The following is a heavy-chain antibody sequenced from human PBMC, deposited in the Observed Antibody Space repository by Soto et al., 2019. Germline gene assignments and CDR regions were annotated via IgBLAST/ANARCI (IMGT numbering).Heavy chain of an antibody. J-gene: IGHJ6*02. CDR1: GGSISSYY. CDR3: ATYTYYYDSSGYYRGAYYYGMDV. V-gene: IGHV4-59*01. CDR2: IYYSGST. Sequence: TSETLSLTCTVSGGSISSYYWSWIRQPPGKGLEWIGYIYYSGSTNYNPSLKSRVTISVDTSKNQFSLKLSSVTAADTAVYYCATYTYYYDSSGYYRGAYYYGMDVWGQGTTVTVSS. D-gene: IGHD3-22*01.